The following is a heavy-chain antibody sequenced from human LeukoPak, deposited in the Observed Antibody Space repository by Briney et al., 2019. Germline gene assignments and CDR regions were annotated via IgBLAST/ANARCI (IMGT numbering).Heavy chain of an antibody. D-gene: IGHD2-15*01. V-gene: IGHV4-38-2*02. Sequence: RSSETLSLTCTVSGYSISSGYYWGWIRQPPGKGLEWIGSIYHSGSTYYNPSLKSRVTISVDTSKNQFSLKLSSVTAADTAVYYCARASAVVVASFSGYYYYMDVWGKGTTVTVSS. J-gene: IGHJ6*03. CDR1: GYSISSGYY. CDR2: IYHSGST. CDR3: ARASAVVVASFSGYYYYMDV.